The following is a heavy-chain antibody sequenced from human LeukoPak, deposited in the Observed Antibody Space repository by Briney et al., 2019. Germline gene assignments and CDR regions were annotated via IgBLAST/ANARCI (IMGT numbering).Heavy chain of an antibody. CDR2: INTNTGNP. Sequence: GASVKVSCKASGYTFTSYAMNWVRQAPGQGLEWMGWINTNTGNPTYAQGFTGRFVFSLDTSVSTAYLQISSLKAEDTAVYYCARVGRLYGDYNEYFQHWGQGTLVTVSS. CDR3: ARVGRLYGDYNEYFQH. D-gene: IGHD4-17*01. V-gene: IGHV7-4-1*02. J-gene: IGHJ1*01. CDR1: GYTFTSYA.